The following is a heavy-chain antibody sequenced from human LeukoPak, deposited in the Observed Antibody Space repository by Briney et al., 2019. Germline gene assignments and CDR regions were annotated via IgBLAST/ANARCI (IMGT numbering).Heavy chain of an antibody. J-gene: IGHJ4*02. D-gene: IGHD5-18*01. CDR1: GFTFDDNA. CDR2: TSWNSGSI. Sequence: PGGSLRLSCAASGFTFDDNAMHWVRQAPGKGLEWVSGTSWNSGSIGYADSVKGRFTISRDNAKNSLYLQMNSLRAEDTALYYCAKDISRWIQLWVFDYWGQGTLVTVSS. V-gene: IGHV3-9*01. CDR3: AKDISRWIQLWVFDY.